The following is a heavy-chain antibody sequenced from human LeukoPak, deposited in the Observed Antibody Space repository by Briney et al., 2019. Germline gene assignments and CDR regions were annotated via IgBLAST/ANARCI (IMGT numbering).Heavy chain of an antibody. CDR2: IYHSGST. D-gene: IGHD4-4*01. J-gene: IGHJ4*02. CDR1: GGSISSYY. V-gene: IGHV4-59*12. Sequence: SETLSLTCTVSGGSISSYYWSWIRQPPGKGLEWIGYIYHSGSTYYNPSLKSRVTISVDRSKNQFSLKLSSVTAADTAVYYCARGRYMTAVTTPFDYWGQGTLVTVSS. CDR3: ARGRYMTAVTTPFDY.